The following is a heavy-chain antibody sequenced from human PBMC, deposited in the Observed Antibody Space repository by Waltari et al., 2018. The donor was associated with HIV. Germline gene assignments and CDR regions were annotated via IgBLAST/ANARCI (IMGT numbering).Heavy chain of an antibody. D-gene: IGHD2-2*01. CDR2: SSSSSTTI. J-gene: IGHJ4*02. V-gene: IGHV3-48*01. CDR3: ARDYCSSTSCTVDY. CDR1: GFTFRNSR. Sequence: EVQLVESGGGLVQPGGSLRLSCAAPGFTFRNSRMTWVRPPPGKGLEWVSHSSSSSTTIYYADSVKGRFTISRDNAKNSLYLQMNSLRAEDTAVYYCARDYCSSTSCTVDYWGQGTLVTVSS.